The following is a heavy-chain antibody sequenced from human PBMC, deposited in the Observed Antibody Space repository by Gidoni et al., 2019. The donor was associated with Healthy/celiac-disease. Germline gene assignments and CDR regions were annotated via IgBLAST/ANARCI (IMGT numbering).Heavy chain of an antibody. CDR3: ARETEDTAPEY. J-gene: IGHJ4*02. CDR2: IYSGGST. Sequence: EVQLVESGGGLVQPGGSLRLSCAASGFTVSSNYISWVRQAPGKGLGWVSVIYSGGSTYYADSVKGRFTISRDNSKNTLYLQMNSLRAEDTAVYYCARETEDTAPEYWGQGTLVTVSS. CDR1: GFTVSSNY. V-gene: IGHV3-66*02. D-gene: IGHD5-18*01.